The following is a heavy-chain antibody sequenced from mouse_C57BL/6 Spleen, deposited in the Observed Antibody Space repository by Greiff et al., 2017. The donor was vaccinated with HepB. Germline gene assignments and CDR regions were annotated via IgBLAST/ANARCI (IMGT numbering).Heavy chain of an antibody. D-gene: IGHD4-1*01. V-gene: IGHV1-22*01. CDR2: INPNNGGT. CDR3: ARGINWEFDY. CDR1: GYTFTDYN. J-gene: IGHJ2*01. Sequence: VQLQQSGPELVKPGASVKMSCKASGYTFTDYNMHWVKQSHGKSLEWIGYINPNNGGTSYNQKFKGTATLTVNKSSSTAYMELRSLTSEDSAVYYCARGINWEFDYWGQGTTLTVSS.